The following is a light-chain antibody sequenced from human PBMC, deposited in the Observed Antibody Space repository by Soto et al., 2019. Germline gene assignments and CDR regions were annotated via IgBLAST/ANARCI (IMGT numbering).Light chain of an antibody. V-gene: IGKV3-15*01. CDR3: HQYNNWPPS. CDR2: RAS. J-gene: IGKJ4*01. CDR1: QRVSTN. Sequence: ETVMTQSPATLSVSPGERATLSCRASQRVSTNLAWYRQKPGQSPRLLIYRASTRATDIPARFSGSGSGTEFTLTISSLQSEDFAVYYCHQYNNWPPSFGGGTKVEIK.